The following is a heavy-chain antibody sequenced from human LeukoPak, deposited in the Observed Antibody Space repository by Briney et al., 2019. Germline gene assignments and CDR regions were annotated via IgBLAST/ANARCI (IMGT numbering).Heavy chain of an antibody. V-gene: IGHV1-8*01. CDR1: GYTFTSYD. J-gene: IGHJ5*02. Sequence: ASVKVSCKASGYTFTSYDIHWVRQATGQGLEWMGWMNPNSGNTGYAQKFQGRVTMTRNTSISTAYMELSSLRSEDTAVYYCARLVKRNRRMFDPWGQGTLVTVSS. CDR2: MNPNSGNT. CDR3: ARLVKRNRRMFDP. D-gene: IGHD1-1*01.